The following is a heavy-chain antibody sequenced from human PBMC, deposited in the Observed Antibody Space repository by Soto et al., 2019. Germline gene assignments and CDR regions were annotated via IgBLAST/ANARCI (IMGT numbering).Heavy chain of an antibody. V-gene: IGHV5-10-1*01. D-gene: IGHD3-22*01. CDR3: AREIPSDYYDSSGYYN. J-gene: IGHJ4*02. Sequence: GESLKISCKGSGYSFTSYWISWVRQMPGKGLEWMGRIDPSDSYTNYSPSFQGHVTISADKSISTAYLQWSSLKASDTAMYYCAREIPSDYYDSSGYYNWGQGTLVTAPQ. CDR1: GYSFTSYW. CDR2: IDPSDSYT.